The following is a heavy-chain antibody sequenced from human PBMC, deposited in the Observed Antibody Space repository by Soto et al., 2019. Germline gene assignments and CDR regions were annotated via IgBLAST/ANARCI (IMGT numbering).Heavy chain of an antibody. CDR2: INAGNGNT. CDR3: ARAVCSSTSCYEDAFDI. Sequence: ASVKVSCKASGYTFTSYAMHWVRQAPGQRLEWMGWINAGNGNTKYSQKFQGRVTITRDTSASTAYMELSSLRSEDTAVYYCARAVCSSTSCYEDAFDIWGQGTMVTVSS. D-gene: IGHD2-2*01. CDR1: GYTFTSYA. V-gene: IGHV1-3*01. J-gene: IGHJ3*02.